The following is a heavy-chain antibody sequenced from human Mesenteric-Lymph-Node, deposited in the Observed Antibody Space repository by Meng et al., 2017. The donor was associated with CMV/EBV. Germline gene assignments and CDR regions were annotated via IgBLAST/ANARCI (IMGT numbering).Heavy chain of an antibody. D-gene: IGHD3-10*01. CDR2: IYYSGTT. Sequence: SETLSLTCTVSGGSINNYYWGWIRQPPGKGLEWIGYIYYSGTTNYNPPLKSRVTISIDTSKNQFSLKLTSVTAADTAVYYCARDFRGLNYALDYWGQGTLVTVSS. CDR3: ARDFRGLNYALDY. V-gene: IGHV4-59*01. CDR1: GGSINNYY. J-gene: IGHJ4*02.